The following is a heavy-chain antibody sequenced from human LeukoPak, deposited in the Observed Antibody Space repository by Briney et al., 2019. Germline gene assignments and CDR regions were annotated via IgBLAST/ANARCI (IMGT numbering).Heavy chain of an antibody. D-gene: IGHD1-26*01. CDR3: ARDPEYSGSYWAEYFQH. V-gene: IGHV1-18*01. Sequence: ASVKVSCKASGYTFTSYGISWVRQAPGQGLEWMGWISAYDGNTNYAQKLQGRVTMTTDTSTSTAYMELRSLRSDDTAVYYCARDPEYSGSYWAEYFQHWGQGTLVTVSS. J-gene: IGHJ1*01. CDR2: ISAYDGNT. CDR1: GYTFTSYG.